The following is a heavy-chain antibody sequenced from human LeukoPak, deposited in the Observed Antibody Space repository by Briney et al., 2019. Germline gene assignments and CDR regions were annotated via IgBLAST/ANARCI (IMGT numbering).Heavy chain of an antibody. CDR1: GGTFSSYA. D-gene: IGHD3-16*01. Sequence: ASVKVSCKASGGTFSSYAISWVRQAPGQGLEWMGGIIPIFGTANYAQKFQGRVTITADESTSTAYMELSSLRSEDTAVYYCAKLATSDTGETYWGQGTLVTVSS. V-gene: IGHV1-69*13. CDR3: AKLATSDTGETY. J-gene: IGHJ4*02. CDR2: IIPIFGTA.